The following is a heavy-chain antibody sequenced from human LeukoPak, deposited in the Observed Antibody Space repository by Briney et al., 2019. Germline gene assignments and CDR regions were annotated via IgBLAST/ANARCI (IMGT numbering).Heavy chain of an antibody. V-gene: IGHV3-30*02. J-gene: IGHJ4*02. Sequence: GGSRRLSCAASGFTFSSYGMHWVRQAPGKGLEWVAFIRYDGNNKYYADSVKGRFTISRDNSKNTLYLQMYSLRAEDTAVYYCAKGDLWELLDHWGQGTLVTVSS. CDR1: GFTFSSYG. D-gene: IGHD1-26*01. CDR3: AKGDLWELLDH. CDR2: IRYDGNNK.